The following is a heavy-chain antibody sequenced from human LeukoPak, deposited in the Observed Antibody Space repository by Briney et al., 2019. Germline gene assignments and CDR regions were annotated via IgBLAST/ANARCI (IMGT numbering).Heavy chain of an antibody. V-gene: IGHV1-69*13. J-gene: IGHJ4*02. CDR2: IIPIFGTA. CDR1: GGTFSSYA. D-gene: IGHD3-22*01. CDR3: ASGYYDSSGYYCLDY. Sequence: SVKVSCKASGGTFSSYAISWARQAPGQGLEWMGGIIPIFGTANYAQKFQGRVTITADESTSTAYMELSSLRSEDTAVYYCASGYYDSSGYYCLDYWGQGTLVTVSS.